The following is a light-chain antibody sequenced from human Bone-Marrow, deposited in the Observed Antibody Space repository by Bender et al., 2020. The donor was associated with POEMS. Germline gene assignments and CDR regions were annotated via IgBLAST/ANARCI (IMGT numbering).Light chain of an antibody. J-gene: IGLJ3*02. V-gene: IGLV2-8*01. CDR3: CSYVTTSTWV. CDR2: EVN. CDR1: SGDIGSYNY. Sequence: QSALTQPPSASGSPGQSVTISCTGSSGDIGSYNYVSWFQQHPGKAPKLIIYEVNRRPFGISDRFSGSKSGQTASLTISGLQAEDEANYYCCSYVTTSTWVFGGGTKLTVL.